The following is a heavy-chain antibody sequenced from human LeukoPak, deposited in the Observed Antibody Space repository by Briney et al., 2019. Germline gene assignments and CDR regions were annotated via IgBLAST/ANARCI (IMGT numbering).Heavy chain of an antibody. V-gene: IGHV1-18*01. CDR1: GYPFYTYG. J-gene: IGHJ4*02. D-gene: IGHD3-10*01. CDR3: ASASHITMLRGANDY. Sequence: GASVKVSCKASGYPFYTYGISWVRQAPGQGLEWMGWISVYNGNTNYAQKLQGRLTLTTDTSTSSAYMELSSLRSEDTAVYYCASASHITMLRGANDYWGQGTLVTVSS. CDR2: ISVYNGNT.